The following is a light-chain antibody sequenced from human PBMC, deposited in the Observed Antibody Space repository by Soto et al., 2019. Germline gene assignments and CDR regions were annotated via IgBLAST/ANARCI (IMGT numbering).Light chain of an antibody. J-gene: IGKJ2*01. Sequence: EIVLTQSPGTLSLSPGERATLSCRASQSVSSSYLAWYQQKPGQAPRLLIYGASSRATGIPDRFSGSGSGTDFALTISILGPEDYAVYYWQQYGSSPPYTFGQGTKLEIK. CDR3: QQYGSSPPYT. CDR2: GAS. CDR1: QSVSSSY. V-gene: IGKV3-20*01.